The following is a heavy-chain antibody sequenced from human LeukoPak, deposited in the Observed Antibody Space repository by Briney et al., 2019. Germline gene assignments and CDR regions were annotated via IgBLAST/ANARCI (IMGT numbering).Heavy chain of an antibody. CDR3: ARAFEYSSSSD. CDR2: IIPIYTTT. CDR1: GGTFSTYA. J-gene: IGHJ4*02. D-gene: IGHD6-6*01. Sequence: SVKVSCKASGGTFSTYAITWVRQAPGQGLEWMGGIIPIYTTTNYAQKFQGRVTVTTDESTSTAYMELSRLRSDDTAVYYCARAFEYSSSSDWGQGTLVTVSS. V-gene: IGHV1-69*05.